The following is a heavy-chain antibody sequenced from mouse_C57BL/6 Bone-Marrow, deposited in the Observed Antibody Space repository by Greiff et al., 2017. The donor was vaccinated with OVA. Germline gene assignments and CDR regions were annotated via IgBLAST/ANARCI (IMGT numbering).Heavy chain of an antibody. CDR3: ARSGITTVEGDFAMDY. CDR1: GYTFTSYW. D-gene: IGHD1-1*01. V-gene: IGHV1-55*01. Sequence: QVQLQQPGAELVKPGASVKMSCKASGYTFTSYWITWVKQRPGQGLEWIGDIYTGSGRTNYNEKFKSKATLTVDTSSSTAYMQLSSRTSEDSAVYYCARSGITTVEGDFAMDYWGQGTSVTVSS. CDR2: IYTGSGRT. J-gene: IGHJ4*01.